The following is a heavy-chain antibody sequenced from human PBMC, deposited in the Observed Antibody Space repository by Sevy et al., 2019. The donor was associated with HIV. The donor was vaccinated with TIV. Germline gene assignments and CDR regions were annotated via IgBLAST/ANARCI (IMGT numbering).Heavy chain of an antibody. Sequence: GGSLRLSCTASGFSFNSYDMSWVRQAPGKGLEWVSAISGSGGSTYYADSVKGRFTISRDNSKNTLYLQMNSLRAEDTAVYYCAKVWKGQQLVGFDYWGQGTLVTVSS. CDR3: AKVWKGQQLVGFDY. D-gene: IGHD6-13*01. CDR2: ISGSGGST. CDR1: GFSFNSYD. V-gene: IGHV3-23*01. J-gene: IGHJ4*02.